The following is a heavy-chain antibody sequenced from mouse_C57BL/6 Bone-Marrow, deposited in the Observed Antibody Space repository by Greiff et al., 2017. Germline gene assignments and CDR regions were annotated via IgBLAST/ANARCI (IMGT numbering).Heavy chain of an antibody. D-gene: IGHD2-2*01. Sequence: QVQLQQPGAELVRPGTSVKLSCKASGYTFTSYWMHWVKQRPGQGLEWIGVIDPSDSYTNYNQKFKGKATLTVDTSSSTAYMQLSSLTSDDSAVYYCARWGYDPYFDYWGQGTTLTVSS. CDR1: GYTFTSYW. V-gene: IGHV1-59*01. CDR3: ARWGYDPYFDY. J-gene: IGHJ2*01. CDR2: IDPSDSYT.